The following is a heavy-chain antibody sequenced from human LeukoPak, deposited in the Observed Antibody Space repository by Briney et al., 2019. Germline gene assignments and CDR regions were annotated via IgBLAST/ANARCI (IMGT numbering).Heavy chain of an antibody. CDR1: GYSFTNYG. V-gene: IGHV1-18*01. CDR2: ISAYNGNA. J-gene: IGHJ3*02. CDR3: ARPLSRFGELYDAFDI. D-gene: IGHD3-10*01. Sequence: ASVKVSCKASGYSFTNYGITWVRQAPGQGLEWIGWISAYNGNANYAQKLQGRVTMTTDTSTSTAYMELRSLRSDDTAVYYCARPLSRFGELYDAFDIWGQGTMVTVSS.